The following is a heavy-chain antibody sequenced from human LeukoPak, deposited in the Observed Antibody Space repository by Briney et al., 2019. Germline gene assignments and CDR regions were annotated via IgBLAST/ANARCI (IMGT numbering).Heavy chain of an antibody. CDR1: GFTFDDYA. Sequence: GGSLRLSCAASGFTFDDYAMHWVRQAPGKGLEWGSTISWNSGSVGYADSVKGRLTISRDNAKNSLYLQMNSLRAEDTAIYFCAREDDWNYEDYWGQGTLVTVSS. CDR3: AREDDWNYEDY. J-gene: IGHJ4*02. V-gene: IGHV3-9*01. CDR2: ISWNSGSV. D-gene: IGHD1-7*01.